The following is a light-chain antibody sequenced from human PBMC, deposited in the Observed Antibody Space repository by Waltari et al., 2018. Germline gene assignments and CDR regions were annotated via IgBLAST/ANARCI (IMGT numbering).Light chain of an antibody. J-gene: IGKJ1*01. CDR2: GAS. Sequence: EIVLTQSPCTLSLSPAERAALSCRASQSVSRTLAWYQQKPGQAPRLLIYGASSRATGLPDRFSGSGSGTDFSLTISSLEPEDFAVYFCQHYVRLPVTFGQGTKVEIK. CDR1: QSVSRT. V-gene: IGKV3-20*01. CDR3: QHYVRLPVT.